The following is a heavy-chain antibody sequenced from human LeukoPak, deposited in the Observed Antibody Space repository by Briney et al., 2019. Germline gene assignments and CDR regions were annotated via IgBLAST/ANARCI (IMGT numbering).Heavy chain of an antibody. D-gene: IGHD2-15*01. J-gene: IGHJ4*02. Sequence: GGSLRLSCAASGFTFSSYAMHWVRQAPGKGLEWVAVISYDGSNKYYADSVKGRFTISRDNSKNTLYLQMNSLRAEDTAVYYCAKSVVVITFRFDDWGQGALVTVSS. V-gene: IGHV3-30-3*01. CDR1: GFTFSSYA. CDR2: ISYDGSNK. CDR3: AKSVVVITFRFDD.